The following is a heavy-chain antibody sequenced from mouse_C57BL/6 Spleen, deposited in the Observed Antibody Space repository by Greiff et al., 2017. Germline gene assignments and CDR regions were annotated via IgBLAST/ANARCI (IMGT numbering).Heavy chain of an antibody. CDR3: ATSEFAY. J-gene: IGHJ3*01. CDR1: GFTFSDYG. D-gene: IGHD6-1*01. V-gene: IGHV5-17*01. Sequence: EVKVEESGGGLVKPGGSLKLSCAASGFTFSDYGMHWVRQAPEKGLEWVAYISSGSSTIYYADTVKGRFTISRDNAKNTLFLQMTSLRSEDTAMYYCATSEFAYWGQGTLVTVSA. CDR2: ISSGSSTI.